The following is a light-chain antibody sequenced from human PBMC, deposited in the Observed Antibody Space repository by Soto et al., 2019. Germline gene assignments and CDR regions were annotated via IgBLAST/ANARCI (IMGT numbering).Light chain of an antibody. CDR1: QSVSNNY. CDR3: QQYGYSPIT. V-gene: IGKV3-20*01. J-gene: IGKJ1*01. Sequence: EIVLTQSPGTLSLSPGERATLSCRASQSVSNNYLAWYQQKPGQAPRLLIYGASNRATGIPDRFSGSGSGTDFTLTISRLEPEDFALYYCQQYGYSPITFGQGTKVDIK. CDR2: GAS.